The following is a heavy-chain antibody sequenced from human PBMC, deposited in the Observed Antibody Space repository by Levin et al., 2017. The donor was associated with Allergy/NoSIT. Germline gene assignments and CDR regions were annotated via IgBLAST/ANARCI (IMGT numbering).Heavy chain of an antibody. CDR1: GFTFSSYA. CDR2: ISDSGGRT. J-gene: IGHJ5*02. V-gene: IGHV3-23*01. CDR3: AKVASPVSTINWFDP. Sequence: GGSLRLSCAASGFTFSSYAMSWVRQAPGKGLEWVSGISDSGGRTYYADSVKGRFTISRDNSENTLYLQVDNLRAEDTAVYYCAKVASPVSTINWFDPWGQGTLVTVSS. D-gene: IGHD4-17*01.